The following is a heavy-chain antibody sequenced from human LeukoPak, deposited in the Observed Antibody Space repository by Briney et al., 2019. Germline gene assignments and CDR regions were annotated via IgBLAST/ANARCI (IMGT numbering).Heavy chain of an antibody. J-gene: IGHJ4*02. CDR2: INHSGST. CDR1: GGSFSGYY. Sequence: SETLSLTCAVYGGSFSGYYWSWVRQPPGKGLEWVGEINHSGSTNYNPSLKRRVTISVNPSKTQFSLKLSSVTAADTAVYYCARGYYYGSGSYYNGPNSYYFDYWGQGTLVTVSS. V-gene: IGHV4-34*01. D-gene: IGHD3-10*01. CDR3: ARGYYYGSGSYYNGPNSYYFDY.